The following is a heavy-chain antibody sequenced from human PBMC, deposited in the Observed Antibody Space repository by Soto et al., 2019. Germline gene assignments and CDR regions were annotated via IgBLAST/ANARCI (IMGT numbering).Heavy chain of an antibody. D-gene: IGHD3-10*01. CDR3: ARDSMVRGVSPLHV. J-gene: IGHJ6*02. V-gene: IGHV1-18*01. CDR2: ISAYNGNT. Sequence: ASVKVSCKASGYTFTSYGISWVRQAPGQGLEWMGWISAYNGNTNYAQKLKGRVTMTTDTSTSTAYMELRSLRSDDTAVYYCARDSMVRGVSPLHVWGQGTTVTVSS. CDR1: GYTFTSYG.